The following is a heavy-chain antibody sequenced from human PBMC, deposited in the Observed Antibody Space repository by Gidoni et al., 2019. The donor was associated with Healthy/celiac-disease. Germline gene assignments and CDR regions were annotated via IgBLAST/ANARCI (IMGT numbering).Heavy chain of an antibody. D-gene: IGHD3-22*01. V-gene: IGHV4-34*01. Sequence: QVQLQQWGAGLLKPSETLSLTFAVYGGSFSGYYWSWLRQPPGKGLEWIGEINHSGSTNYNPSLKSRVTISVDTSKNQFSLKLSSVTAADTAVYYCARGADSSGYYYASDAFDIWGQGTMVTVSS. CDR3: ARGADSSGYYYASDAFDI. J-gene: IGHJ3*02. CDR1: GGSFSGYY. CDR2: INHSGST.